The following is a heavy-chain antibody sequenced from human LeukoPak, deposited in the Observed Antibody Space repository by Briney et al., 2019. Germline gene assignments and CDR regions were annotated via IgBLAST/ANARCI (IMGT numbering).Heavy chain of an antibody. J-gene: IGHJ4*02. CDR2: MNPNSGGT. V-gene: IGHV1-2*02. CDR3: ARVARYSSSWYDY. Sequence: ASVKVSCKASGYTFTGYNIHWVRQAPGQGLEWMGWMNPNSGGTNYAQNFQGRITMTRDTSISTANMELSRLRSDDTAVYHCARVARYSSSWYDYWGQGTLVTVSS. CDR1: GYTFTGYN. D-gene: IGHD6-13*01.